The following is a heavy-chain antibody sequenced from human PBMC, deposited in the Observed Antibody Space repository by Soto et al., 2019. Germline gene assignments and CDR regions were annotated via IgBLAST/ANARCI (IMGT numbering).Heavy chain of an antibody. J-gene: IGHJ1*01. Sequence: LSLTCTVSGGSISSYSWSWIRQPPGKGLEWIGYIYYSGSTNYNPSLKSRVTISVDTSKNQSSLKLSSVTAADTAVYYCARHEAVSGWSYCGQGTLVTVS. CDR1: GGSISSYS. CDR3: ARHEAVSGWSY. CDR2: IYYSGST. D-gene: IGHD6-19*01. V-gene: IGHV4-59*08.